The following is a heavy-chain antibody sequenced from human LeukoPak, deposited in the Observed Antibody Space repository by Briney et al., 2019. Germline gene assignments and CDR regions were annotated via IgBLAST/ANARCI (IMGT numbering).Heavy chain of an antibody. CDR1: GFSLSGYW. J-gene: IGHJ4*02. D-gene: IGHD5-18*01. V-gene: IGHV3-7*01. Sequence: PGGSLRLSCAASGFSLSGYWMTWVRQAPGKGLEWVARLHADGVEQNYVGSVTGRFTMSRDNAKNSLDLQMNSLRVEDTAVYYCARGGYSFDYLGQGTLVAVSS. CDR3: ARGGYSFDY. CDR2: LHADGVEQ.